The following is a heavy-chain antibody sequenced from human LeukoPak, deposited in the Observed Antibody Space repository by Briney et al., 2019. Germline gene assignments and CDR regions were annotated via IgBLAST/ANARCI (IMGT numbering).Heavy chain of an antibody. CDR3: ARDRRPYYDFWSGYPERQNAFDI. V-gene: IGHV1-18*01. Sequence: GASVKVSCKASGYTFTSYGISWVRQAPGQGLEWMGWISAYNGNTNYAQKLQGRVTMTTDTSTSTAYMELRSLRSDDTAVYYCARDRRPYYDFWSGYPERQNAFDIWGQGTMVTVSS. J-gene: IGHJ3*02. CDR2: ISAYNGNT. D-gene: IGHD3-3*01. CDR1: GYTFTSYG.